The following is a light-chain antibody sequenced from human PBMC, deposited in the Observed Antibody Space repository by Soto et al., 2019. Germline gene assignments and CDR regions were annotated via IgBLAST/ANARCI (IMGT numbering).Light chain of an antibody. CDR2: AAS. CDR1: QGISSY. CDR3: QQLNSHPLT. J-gene: IGKJ4*01. Sequence: IQLTQSPSSLSASVGDRVTITCRASQGISSYLAWYQQKPGKAPKLLIYAASTLQSGVPSRFSGSGSGTNFTLPTSSLHPEDFETYYCQQLNSHPLTFGGGTKVNIK. V-gene: IGKV1-9*01.